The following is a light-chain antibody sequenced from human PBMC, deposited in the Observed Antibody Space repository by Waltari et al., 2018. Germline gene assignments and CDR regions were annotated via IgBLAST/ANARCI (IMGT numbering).Light chain of an antibody. CDR1: DSTIGAGYD. CDR3: QSYDRSLSVV. Sequence: QSALQQPPPVSGAAGPRTTIPCTGSDSTIGAGYDAPWYQQFPETAPKLPLYGNNNRPSGVPDRFFGSKTGTSASLAITGLQADDEADYYCQSYDRSLSVVFGGGTKLTVL. V-gene: IGLV1-40*01. CDR2: GNN. J-gene: IGLJ2*01.